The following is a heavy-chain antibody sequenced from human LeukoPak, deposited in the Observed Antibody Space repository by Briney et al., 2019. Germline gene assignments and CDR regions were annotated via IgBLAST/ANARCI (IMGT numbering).Heavy chain of an antibody. D-gene: IGHD4-23*01. CDR3: ARDPYGGNSYFDY. V-gene: IGHV3-30*04. Sequence: PGGSLRLSCAASGFTFSSYAMHWVRQAPGKGLEWVAVISYDGSNKYYADSVKGRFTISRDNSKNTLYLQMNSLRAEDTAVYYCARDPYGGNSYFDYWGQGTLVTVSS. J-gene: IGHJ4*02. CDR1: GFTFSSYA. CDR2: ISYDGSNK.